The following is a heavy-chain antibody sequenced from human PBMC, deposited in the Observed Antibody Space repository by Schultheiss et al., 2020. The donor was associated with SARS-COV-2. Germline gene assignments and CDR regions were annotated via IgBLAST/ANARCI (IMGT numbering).Heavy chain of an antibody. CDR1: GFTFSSYG. CDR2: IWYDGSNK. J-gene: IGHJ4*02. D-gene: IGHD3-22*01. CDR3: ARDLGYYDSSGWVY. Sequence: GGSLRLSCAASGFTFSSYGMHWVRQAPGKGLEWVAVIWYDGSNKYYADSVKGRFTISRDNAKNSLYLQMNSLRAEDTAVYYCARDLGYYDSSGWVYWGQGTLVTVSS. V-gene: IGHV3-33*01.